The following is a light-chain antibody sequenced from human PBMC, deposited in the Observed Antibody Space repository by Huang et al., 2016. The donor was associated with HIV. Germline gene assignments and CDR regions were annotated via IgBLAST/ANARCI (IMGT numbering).Light chain of an antibody. Sequence: EIVLTQSPGTLSLSPGERATLSCRASETVTSGYLAWSQQKPGQAPRLLIFGSSTRATGIPDRFTGSGSGTDFTLTITRLEREDFAMYYCQQYGGSPRTFGQGTKLELK. V-gene: IGKV3-20*01. J-gene: IGKJ2*01. CDR3: QQYGGSPRT. CDR2: GSS. CDR1: ETVTSGY.